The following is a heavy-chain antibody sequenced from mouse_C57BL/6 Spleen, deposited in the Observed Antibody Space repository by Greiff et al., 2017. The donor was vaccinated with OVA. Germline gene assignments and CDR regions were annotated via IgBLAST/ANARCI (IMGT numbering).Heavy chain of an antibody. V-gene: IGHV5-16*01. Sequence: EVQLQQSEGGLVQPGSSMKLSCTASGFSFSDYYMAWVRQVPEKGLEWVANINYDGSSTYYLDSLKSRFIISRDNAKNILYLQMSSLKSEDTATYYCARADYYGSSHHAWFAYWGQGTLVTVSA. CDR1: GFSFSDYY. CDR2: INYDGSST. CDR3: ARADYYGSSHHAWFAY. D-gene: IGHD1-1*01. J-gene: IGHJ3*01.